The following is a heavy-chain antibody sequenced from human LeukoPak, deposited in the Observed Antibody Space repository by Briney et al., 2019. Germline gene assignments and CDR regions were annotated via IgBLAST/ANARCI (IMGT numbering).Heavy chain of an antibody. D-gene: IGHD2-8*01. V-gene: IGHV4-34*01. CDR1: GGSFSGYY. Sequence: SETLSLTYAVSGGSFSGYYWSWVRQPPGKGLEWIGEISHTGSTNYNPSLKSRVTISVDTSKNQFSLRLTSVTAADTAVYYCAKVHQFSYCINGISFFMDVWGKGTTVTVSS. J-gene: IGHJ6*03. CDR3: AKVHQFSYCINGISFFMDV. CDR2: ISHTGST.